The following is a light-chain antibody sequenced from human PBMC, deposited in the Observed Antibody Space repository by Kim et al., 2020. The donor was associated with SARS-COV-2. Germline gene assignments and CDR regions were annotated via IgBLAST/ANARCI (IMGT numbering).Light chain of an antibody. Sequence: PGKTARITWEGNNVGDKSVHWHQQRPGRAPILVMYYDSDRPSGIPDRFSGSNSGNTATLTISRVEAGDEADYYCQVWDSGSDHPVFGGGTQLTVL. CDR2: YDS. CDR1: NVGDKS. V-gene: IGLV3-21*04. J-gene: IGLJ2*01. CDR3: QVWDSGSDHPV.